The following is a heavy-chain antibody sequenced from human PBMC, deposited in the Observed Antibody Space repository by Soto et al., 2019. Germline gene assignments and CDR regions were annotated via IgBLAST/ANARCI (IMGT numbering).Heavy chain of an antibody. CDR2: INPNSGGT. CDR1: GYTFTGYY. J-gene: IGHJ6*02. CDR3: ARARLTPPESKNYYYGMDV. Sequence: ASVKVSCKASGYTFTGYYMHWVRQAPGQGLEWMGWINPNSGGTNYAQKFQGWVTMTRDTSISTAYMELSRLRSDDTAVYYCARARLTPPESKNYYYGMDVWGQGTTVTVSS. V-gene: IGHV1-2*04. D-gene: IGHD3-16*01.